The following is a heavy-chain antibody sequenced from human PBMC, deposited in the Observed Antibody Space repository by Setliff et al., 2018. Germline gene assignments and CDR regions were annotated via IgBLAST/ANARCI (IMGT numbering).Heavy chain of an antibody. CDR1: GASINSGHY. Sequence: ASETLSLTCAVSGASINSGHYWGWIRQPPGKGLEWIATIYHRGRKYYNPSLQSRVTISVDMSKNQFSMKLTSVTAADTAVYYCARVDFTMIQGVLGLWGQGTLVTVSS. D-gene: IGHD3-10*01. J-gene: IGHJ1*01. CDR2: IYHRGRK. V-gene: IGHV4-38-2*01. CDR3: ARVDFTMIQGVLGL.